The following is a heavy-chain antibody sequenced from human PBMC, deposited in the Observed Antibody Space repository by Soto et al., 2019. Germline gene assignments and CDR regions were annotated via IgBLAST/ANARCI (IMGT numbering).Heavy chain of an antibody. V-gene: IGHV4-38-2*02. Sequence: PSETLSLTCAVSGYSISSGYYWGWIRQPPGKGLEWIGSIYHSGSTYYNPSLKSRVTISVDTSKNQFSLKLSSVTAADTAVYYCARDGSRVVDATNPSRPFDPWGQGTLVTVSS. J-gene: IGHJ5*02. CDR1: GYSISSGYY. D-gene: IGHD2-15*01. CDR3: ARDGSRVVDATNPSRPFDP. CDR2: IYHSGST.